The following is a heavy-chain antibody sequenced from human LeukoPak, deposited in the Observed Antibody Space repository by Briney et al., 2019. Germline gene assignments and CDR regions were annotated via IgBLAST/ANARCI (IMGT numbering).Heavy chain of an antibody. V-gene: IGHV1-2*02. J-gene: IGHJ4*02. Sequence: ASVTVSCKASGYTFTGYYMHWVRQAPGQGLEWMGWINPNSGGTNYAQKFQGRVTMTRDTSISTAYMELSRLRSDDTAVYYCARVKGVSGSYFFPDYWGQGTLVTVSS. CDR2: INPNSGGT. CDR3: ARVKGVSGSYFFPDY. CDR1: GYTFTGYY. D-gene: IGHD1-26*01.